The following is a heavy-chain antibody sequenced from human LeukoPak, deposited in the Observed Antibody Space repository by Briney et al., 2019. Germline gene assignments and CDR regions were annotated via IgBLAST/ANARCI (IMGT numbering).Heavy chain of an antibody. CDR2: IKKDGSEK. J-gene: IGHJ4*02. Sequence: GGSLRLSCAASGFTFSSYWMSWVRQAPGKGLEWVANIKKDGSEKYYVDSVKGRFTISRDNAKNSLYLQMNSLRAEDTAVYYCARCRRPLTGYSSSWYYFDYWGQGTLVTVSS. V-gene: IGHV3-7*01. CDR3: ARCRRPLTGYSSSWYYFDY. CDR1: GFTFSSYW. D-gene: IGHD6-13*01.